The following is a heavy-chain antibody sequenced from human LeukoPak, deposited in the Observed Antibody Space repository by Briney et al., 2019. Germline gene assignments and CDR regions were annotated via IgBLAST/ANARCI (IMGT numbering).Heavy chain of an antibody. D-gene: IGHD6-13*01. V-gene: IGHV3-23*01. CDR1: GFTFSSYA. CDR3: AKDGGSSWTDPRIPLIK. Sequence: GGSLRLSCAASGFTFSSYAMSWVRQAPGKGLEWVSAISGSGGSTYYADSVKGRFTISRDNSKNTLYLQMNSLRAEDTAVYYSAKDGGSSWTDPRIPLIKRGQGTLVTVYS. CDR2: ISGSGGST. J-gene: IGHJ4*02.